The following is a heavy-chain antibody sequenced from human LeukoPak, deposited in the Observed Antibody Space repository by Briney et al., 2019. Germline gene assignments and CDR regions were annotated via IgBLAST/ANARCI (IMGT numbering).Heavy chain of an antibody. Sequence: GRSLRLSCAASGFTFSSYGMHWVRQAPGKGLEWVAVISYDGSNKYYADSVKGRFTISRGNSKNTLYLQMNSLRAEDTAVYYCAKDRLDEISSGCFDNWGQGTLVTVSS. CDR1: GFTFSSYG. J-gene: IGHJ4*02. CDR3: AKDRLDEISSGCFDN. CDR2: ISYDGSNK. D-gene: IGHD3-22*01. V-gene: IGHV3-30*18.